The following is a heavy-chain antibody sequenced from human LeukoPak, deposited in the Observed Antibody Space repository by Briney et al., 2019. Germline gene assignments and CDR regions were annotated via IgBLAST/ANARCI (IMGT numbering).Heavy chain of an antibody. CDR3: AKGPTRQGYCSTTSCRDYYFDY. V-gene: IGHV3-23*01. D-gene: IGHD2-2*01. Sequence: GGSLRLSCAASGFTFSNYAMTWVRQAPGKGLEWVSAISASGGSTYYADSVKGRFTIPRDNSKDTLYLQMNSLRAEDTALYYCAKGPTRQGYCSTTSCRDYYFDYWGQGTLVTVSS. CDR1: GFTFSNYA. CDR2: ISASGGST. J-gene: IGHJ4*02.